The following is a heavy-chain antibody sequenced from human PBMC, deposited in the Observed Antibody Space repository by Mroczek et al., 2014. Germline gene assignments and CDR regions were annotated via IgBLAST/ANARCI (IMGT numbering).Heavy chain of an antibody. CDR3: ARVPFILWFGIIRPEYYFDY. CDR1: GGSISSGGYY. CDR2: IYYSGST. J-gene: IGHJ4*02. V-gene: IGHV4-31*03. Sequence: QVQLVESGPGLVKPSQTLSLTCTVSGGSISSGGYYWSWIRQHPGKGLEWIGYIYYSGSTYYNPSLKSRVTISVDTSKNQFSLKLSSVTAADTAVYYCARVPFILWFGIIRPEYYFDYVGPGNPGHRLL. D-gene: IGHD3-10*01.